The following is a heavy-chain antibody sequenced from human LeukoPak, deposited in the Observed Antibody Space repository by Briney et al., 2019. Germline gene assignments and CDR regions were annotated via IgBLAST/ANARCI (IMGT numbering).Heavy chain of an antibody. CDR3: TTLGAFDY. Sequence: GGSLRLSCAASGFTFSNAWMSWVRQAPGKGLEWVGRIKRKTDGGTADYAAPVKGRFSISRDDSKNTLYLQMNSLKTEDTAVYYCTTLGAFDYWGQGTLVTVSS. CDR2: IKRKTDGGTA. D-gene: IGHD3-16*01. CDR1: GFTFSNAW. V-gene: IGHV3-15*01. J-gene: IGHJ4*02.